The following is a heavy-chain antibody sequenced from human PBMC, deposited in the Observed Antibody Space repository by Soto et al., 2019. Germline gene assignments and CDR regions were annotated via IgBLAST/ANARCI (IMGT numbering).Heavy chain of an antibody. Sequence: GSLRLSCAASGFTFSNYAVTWVRQAPGKGLEWVSTISGSGGSTYYADSVKGRFTISRDNSKNTLYLQMNSLRAEDTAVYYCAKDQGSSWYEIDYWGQGTLSPSPQ. D-gene: IGHD6-13*01. CDR1: GFTFSNYA. CDR2: ISGSGGST. V-gene: IGHV3-23*01. J-gene: IGHJ4*02. CDR3: AKDQGSSWYEIDY.